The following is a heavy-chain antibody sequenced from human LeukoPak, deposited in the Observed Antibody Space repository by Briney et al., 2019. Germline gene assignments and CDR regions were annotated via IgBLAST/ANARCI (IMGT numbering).Heavy chain of an antibody. D-gene: IGHD6-19*01. CDR2: ISAYNGNT. CDR1: GYTFTSYG. CDR3: ARDVAVAGTELDFDY. V-gene: IGHV1-18*01. J-gene: IGHJ4*02. Sequence: ASVKVSCKASGYTFTSYGISWVRQAPGQGLEWMGWISAYNGNTNYAQKLQGRVTMTTDTSTSTAYMELRSPRSDDTAVYYCARDVAVAGTELDFDYWGQGTLVTVSS.